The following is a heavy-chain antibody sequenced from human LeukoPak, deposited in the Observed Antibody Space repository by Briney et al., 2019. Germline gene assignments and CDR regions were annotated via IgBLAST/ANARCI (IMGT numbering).Heavy chain of an antibody. V-gene: IGHV3-11*01. Sequence: GGSLRLSCAASGFTFSDYYMSWIRQAPGKGLEWVSYISSSGSTIYYADSVKGRFTISRDNAKNSLYLQMNSLRAEDTAVYYCASSIEVAGTGAFDIWGQGTMVTVSS. D-gene: IGHD6-19*01. J-gene: IGHJ3*02. CDR1: GFTFSDYY. CDR3: ASSIEVAGTGAFDI. CDR2: ISSSGSTI.